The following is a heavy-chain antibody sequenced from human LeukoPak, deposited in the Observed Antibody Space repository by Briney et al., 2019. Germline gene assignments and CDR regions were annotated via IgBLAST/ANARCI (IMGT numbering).Heavy chain of an antibody. V-gene: IGHV3-48*01. CDR3: ARDGEIAAAASFDY. J-gene: IGHJ4*02. Sequence: GGSLRLSCAASGFTFSSYSMNWVRQAPGKGLEWVSYISSSSSTIYYADSVKGRFTISRDNAKNSLYLQMNSLRAEDTAVYYCARDGEIAAAASFDYWGQGALVTVSS. CDR1: GFTFSSYS. D-gene: IGHD6-13*01. CDR2: ISSSSSTI.